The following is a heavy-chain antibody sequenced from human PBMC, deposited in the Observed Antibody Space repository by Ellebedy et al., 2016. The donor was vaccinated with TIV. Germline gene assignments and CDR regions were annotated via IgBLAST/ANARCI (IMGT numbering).Heavy chain of an antibody. CDR3: ARDLDKSSGWYGGAAY. CDR1: GFTFSNYG. V-gene: IGHV3-33*01. J-gene: IGHJ4*02. Sequence: GESLKTSCAASGFTFSNYGMYWVRQAPGKGLEWVAIIWYDGSNEYYADSVKGRFTISRDNSKNTLYLQMNSLRAEDTALYYCARDLDKSSGWYGGAAYWGQGTQVTVSS. D-gene: IGHD6-19*01. CDR2: IWYDGSNE.